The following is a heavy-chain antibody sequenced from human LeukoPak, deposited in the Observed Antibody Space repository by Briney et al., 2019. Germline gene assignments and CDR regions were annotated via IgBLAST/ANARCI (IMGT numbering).Heavy chain of an antibody. CDR1: GGTFSSYA. Sequence: SVKVSCKASGGTFSSYADSCVRLIPGQGLEWLGRIIPVFGSTTYAQKLQAKVTMTAVKSTNKDYLEIVSLTSDDIADDYWFGCSPGDSSNFYAVLQYWGQGTQVTVS. J-gene: IGHJ4*02. D-gene: IGHD3-22*01. CDR3: FGCSPGDSSNFYAVLQY. V-gene: IGHV1-69*06. CDR2: IIPVFGST.